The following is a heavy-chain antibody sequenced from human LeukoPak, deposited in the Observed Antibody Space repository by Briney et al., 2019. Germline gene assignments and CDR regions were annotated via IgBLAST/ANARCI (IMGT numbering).Heavy chain of an antibody. CDR1: VYTFTRYY. D-gene: IGHD6-13*01. CDR3: ARASSSWDFDY. J-gene: IGHJ4*02. V-gene: IGHV1-2*02. CDR2: INPNSGGT. Sequence: GASVTVSYMPSVYTFTRYYMLWVRQAPGQGREWMGWINPNSGGTNYAQKLQGRVTITRDKSLTTAYTELSRRRCDDHAGYYSARASSSWDFDYWGQGTRVTVSS.